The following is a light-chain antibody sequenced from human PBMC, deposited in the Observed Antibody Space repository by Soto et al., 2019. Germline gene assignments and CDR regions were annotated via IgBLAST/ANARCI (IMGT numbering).Light chain of an antibody. CDR3: VLYMGSGIWV. V-gene: IGLV8-61*01. Sequence: QTVVTQEPSFSVSPGGTVTVTCALSSGSVSTGHFPSWYQQTPGQAPRTLIYSTNTRSSGVPDRFSGSILGNKAALTITGAQADDECDYYCVLYMGSGIWVFGGGTKVTVL. CDR1: SGSVSTGHF. CDR2: STN. J-gene: IGLJ3*02.